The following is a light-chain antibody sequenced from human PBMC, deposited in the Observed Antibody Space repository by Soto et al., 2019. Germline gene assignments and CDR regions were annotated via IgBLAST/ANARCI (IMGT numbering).Light chain of an antibody. CDR1: QNISNY. J-gene: IGKJ1*01. CDR2: DVS. Sequence: ELVMTQSPATLSLSPGKRATLSCRASQNISNYLIWYQQKPGQAPRLLIYDVSNRAAVIPARVSGMWSWTDFTLTISSLEPEEVAVDYGQQRSNWPRTLGQGTKVDI. CDR3: QQRSNWPRT. V-gene: IGKV3-11*01.